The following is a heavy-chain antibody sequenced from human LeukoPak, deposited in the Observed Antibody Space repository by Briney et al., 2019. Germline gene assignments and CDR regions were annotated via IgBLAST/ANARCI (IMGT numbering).Heavy chain of an antibody. CDR3: AKGRYSDHSCSGGSCCYLDY. Sequence: GGSLRLSCAASGFTFSSYGMHWVRQAPGKGLEWVAFIRYDGSNKIYADSVKGRFTISRDNSMSTLYLQMNSLRAEDTAVYYCAKGRYSDHSCSGGSCCYLDYWGRGTLVT. V-gene: IGHV3-30*02. J-gene: IGHJ4*02. CDR2: IRYDGSNK. D-gene: IGHD2-15*01. CDR1: GFTFSSYG.